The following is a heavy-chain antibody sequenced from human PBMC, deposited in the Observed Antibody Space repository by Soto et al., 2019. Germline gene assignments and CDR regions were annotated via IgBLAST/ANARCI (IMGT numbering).Heavy chain of an antibody. D-gene: IGHD6-6*01. V-gene: IGHV3-7*01. Sequence: EMQLVESGGGLVQPGGSLRLSCAASGFSFKTFWMSWVRQAPGEGLEWVANINQDESESHYVDSMKGRFTISRDNAKSSVYLQMNDLRVEDTAVYYCVSANIVGRPGGGQGTMVTVSS. CDR1: GFSFKTFW. CDR2: INQDESES. CDR3: VSANIVGRPG. J-gene: IGHJ3*01.